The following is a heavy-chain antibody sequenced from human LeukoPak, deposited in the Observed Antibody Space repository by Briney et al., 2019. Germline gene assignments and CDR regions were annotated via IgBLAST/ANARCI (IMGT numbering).Heavy chain of an antibody. Sequence: GGSLRLSCAASGFTFDDYAMHWVRQAPGKGLEWVSGISWNSGSIGYADSVKGRFTISRDNAKNSLYLQMNSLRAEDTALYYCAKDIVEQLAPGVMDVWGKGTTVTVSS. CDR3: AKDIVEQLAPGVMDV. D-gene: IGHD6-6*01. J-gene: IGHJ6*04. CDR1: GFTFDDYA. CDR2: ISWNSGSI. V-gene: IGHV3-9*01.